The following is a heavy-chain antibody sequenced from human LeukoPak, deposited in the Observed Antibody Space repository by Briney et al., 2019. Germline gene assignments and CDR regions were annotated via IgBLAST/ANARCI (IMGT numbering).Heavy chain of an antibody. Sequence: GRSLRLSCVVSGFTFSSYGMHWVRQAPGKGLEWVAVISYDGSNKYYADSVKGRFTISRDNSKNTLYLQMNSLRAEDTAVYYCAKDTEYSSSWYNFDYWGQGTLVTVSS. V-gene: IGHV3-30*18. CDR2: ISYDGSNK. D-gene: IGHD6-13*01. CDR1: GFTFSSYG. CDR3: AKDTEYSSSWYNFDY. J-gene: IGHJ4*02.